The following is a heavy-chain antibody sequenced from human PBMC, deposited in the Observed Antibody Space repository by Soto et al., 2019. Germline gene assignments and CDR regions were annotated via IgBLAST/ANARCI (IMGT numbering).Heavy chain of an antibody. CDR1: GFSLSTSGVG. CDR3: ARDSSGYYGFDY. J-gene: IGHJ4*02. D-gene: IGHD3-22*01. CDR2: IYWDDDK. V-gene: IGHV2-5*02. Sequence: QITLKESGPTLVKPTQTLTLTCTFSGFSLSTSGVGVGWIRQPPGKALEWLALIYWDDDKRYSPSLKSRLTLTKDVSKNQVVLTMTNMDPVDTATYYCARDSSGYYGFDYWGQGTLVTVSS.